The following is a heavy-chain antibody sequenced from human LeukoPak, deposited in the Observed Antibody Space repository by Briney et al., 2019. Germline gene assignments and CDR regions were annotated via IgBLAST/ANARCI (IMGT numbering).Heavy chain of an antibody. Sequence: GGSLKISCKGSGYSFTSYWIGWVRQMPGKGLEWMGIIYPGDSDTRYSPSFQGQVTLSADKSISTAYLQWSSLKASDTAMYYCARQGQWLVSEIDYWGQGTLVTVSS. V-gene: IGHV5-51*01. CDR2: IYPGDSDT. CDR1: GYSFTSYW. CDR3: ARQGQWLVSEIDY. J-gene: IGHJ4*02. D-gene: IGHD6-19*01.